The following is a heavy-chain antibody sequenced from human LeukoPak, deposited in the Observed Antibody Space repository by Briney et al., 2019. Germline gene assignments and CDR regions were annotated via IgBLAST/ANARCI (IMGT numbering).Heavy chain of an antibody. J-gene: IGHJ4*02. Sequence: PGGSLRLSCAASGFTFSHYWMTWVRQAPGKGLEWVANIKQDGSEQYYVDSVKGRFTISRDNAKNSLYLQMNSLRVEDTAVYYCARDGCSSTSCFYDYWGQGTLVTVSS. V-gene: IGHV3-7*01. CDR3: ARDGCSSTSCFYDY. CDR2: IKQDGSEQ. D-gene: IGHD2-2*01. CDR1: GFTFSHYW.